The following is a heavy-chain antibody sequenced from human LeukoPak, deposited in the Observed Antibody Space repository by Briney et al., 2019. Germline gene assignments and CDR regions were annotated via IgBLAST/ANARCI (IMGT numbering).Heavy chain of an antibody. V-gene: IGHV3-23*01. J-gene: IGHJ4*02. Sequence: GGSLRLSCAASGFTFSSYGMSWVRQAPGKGLEWVSAISGSGGSTYYADSVKGRFTISRDNSKNTLYLQMNSLRAEDTAVYYCAKSVRGSGSYLYDYWGQGTLVTVSS. CDR1: GFTFSSYG. CDR2: ISGSGGST. CDR3: AKSVRGSGSYLYDY. D-gene: IGHD3-10*01.